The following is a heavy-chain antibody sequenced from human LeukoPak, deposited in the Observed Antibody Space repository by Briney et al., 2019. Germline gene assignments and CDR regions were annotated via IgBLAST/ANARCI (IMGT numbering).Heavy chain of an antibody. CDR1: GGSISSYY. CDR3: ARHAALYYYDSSGYWGALDI. D-gene: IGHD3-22*01. J-gene: IGHJ3*02. CDR2: IYYSGST. V-gene: IGHV4-59*08. Sequence: SETLSLTCTVSGGSISSYYWSWIRQPPGKGLEWIGYIYYSGSTNYNPSLKSRVTISVDTSKNQFSLKLSSVTAADTAVYYCARHAALYYYDSSGYWGALDIWGQGTMVTVSS.